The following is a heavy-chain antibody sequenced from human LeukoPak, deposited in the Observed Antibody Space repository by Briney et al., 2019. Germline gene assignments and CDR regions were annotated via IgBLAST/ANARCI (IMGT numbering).Heavy chain of an antibody. V-gene: IGHV1-2*02. CDR3: ARYRYSSGWYIYFDY. CDR1: VYTFTDYY. CDR2: INPNSGGT. D-gene: IGHD6-19*01. Sequence: ASVKVSCKASVYTFTDYYMHWVRQAPGQGLEWMGWINPNSGGTNYAQKFQGRVTMTRDTSISTAYMELSRLRSDDTAVYYCARYRYSSGWYIYFDYWGQGTLVTVSS. J-gene: IGHJ4*02.